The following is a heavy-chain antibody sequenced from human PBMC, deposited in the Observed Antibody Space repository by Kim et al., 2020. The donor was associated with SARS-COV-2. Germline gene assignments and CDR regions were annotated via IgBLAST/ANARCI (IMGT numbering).Heavy chain of an antibody. CDR2: GRT. Sequence: GRTNHAREFQCRLTMTRDTSTNTVYLGLSSVRSEDTAVYYCARAGDWFDPWGQGTLVTVSS. J-gene: IGHJ5*02. V-gene: IGHV1-46*01. CDR3: ARAGDWFDP. D-gene: IGHD7-27*01.